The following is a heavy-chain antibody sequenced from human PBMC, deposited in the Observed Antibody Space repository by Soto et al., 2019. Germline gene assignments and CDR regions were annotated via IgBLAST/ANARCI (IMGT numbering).Heavy chain of an antibody. CDR3: ARARCSGGSCWLGWFGP. CDR1: GGSISSYY. D-gene: IGHD2-15*01. V-gene: IGHV4-59*01. Sequence: PSETLSLTCTVSGGSISSYYWSWIRQPPGKGLEWIGYIYYSGSTNYNPSLKSRVTISVDTSKNQFSLKLSSMTAADTAVYYCARARCSGGSCWLGWFGPWGQGTLVTVSS. J-gene: IGHJ5*02. CDR2: IYYSGST.